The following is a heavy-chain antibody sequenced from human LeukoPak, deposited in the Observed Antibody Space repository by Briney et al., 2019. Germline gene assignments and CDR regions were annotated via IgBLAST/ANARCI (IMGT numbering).Heavy chain of an antibody. CDR1: GGSISSYY. D-gene: IGHD3-10*01. CDR3: ARWRFGEFDY. Sequence: SETLSLTCTVSGGSISSYYWSWIRQPPGKGLEWIGYIYYSGSTNYNPSLKSRVTISVDTSKNQFSLKLSSVTAADTAVYYCARWRFGEFDYWGQGTLVTVSS. V-gene: IGHV4-59*08. J-gene: IGHJ4*02. CDR2: IYYSGST.